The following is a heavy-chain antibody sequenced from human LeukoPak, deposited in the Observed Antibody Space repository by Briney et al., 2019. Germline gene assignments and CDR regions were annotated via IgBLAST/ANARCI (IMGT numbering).Heavy chain of an antibody. V-gene: IGHV3-20*04. CDR1: GFTFDDYG. CDR2: INWNGGST. J-gene: IGHJ4*02. CDR3: ARDHSYGWFDY. D-gene: IGHD5-18*01. Sequence: GGSLRLSCAASGFTFDDYGMSWVRQAPGKGLEWVSGINWNGGSTGYADSVKGRFTISRDNAKSSLYLQMNSLRAEDTAVYYCARDHSYGWFDYWGQGTLVTVSS.